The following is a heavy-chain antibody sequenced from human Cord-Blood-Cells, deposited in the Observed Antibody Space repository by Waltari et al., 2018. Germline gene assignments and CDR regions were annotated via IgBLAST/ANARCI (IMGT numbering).Heavy chain of an antibody. D-gene: IGHD5-12*01. CDR1: GMSFIGYY. CDR3: ARDHSGYDFGLDY. V-gene: IGHV4-34*01. CDR2: INHSGST. Sequence: HVQLQQWGAGLLKPSETLSLTCAVYGMSFIGYYRSWIRQPPGKGLEWIGEINHSGSTNYNPSLKSRVTISVDTSKNQFSLKLSSVTAADTAVYYCARDHSGYDFGLDYWGQGTLVTVSS. J-gene: IGHJ4*02.